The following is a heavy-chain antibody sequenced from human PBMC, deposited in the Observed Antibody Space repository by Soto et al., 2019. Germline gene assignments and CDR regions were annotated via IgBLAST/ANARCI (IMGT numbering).Heavy chain of an antibody. V-gene: IGHV1-3*01. Sequence: ASVKVSCKASGYTFTSYAMHWVRQAPGQRLEWMGWINAGNGNTKYSQKFQGRVTITRDTSASTAYMELSSLRSEDTAVYYCVRAGYCSGTNCYFIRWFDPWGPGTLVTVSS. CDR2: INAGNGNT. CDR1: GYTFTSYA. CDR3: VRAGYCSGTNCYFIRWFDP. J-gene: IGHJ5*02. D-gene: IGHD2-2*01.